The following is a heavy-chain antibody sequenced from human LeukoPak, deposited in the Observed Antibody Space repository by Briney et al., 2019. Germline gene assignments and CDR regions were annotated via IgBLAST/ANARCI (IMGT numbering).Heavy chain of an antibody. D-gene: IGHD2-15*01. V-gene: IGHV4-39*01. CDR1: GGSFSSSPYY. J-gene: IGHJ4*02. Sequence: PSETLSLTCTVSGGSFSSSPYYWGWNPQPPGQGLEWIGSVGYSRTTYYNPSLKSRVTISADTSKNQFSLNFTSLTAADTTVYYCARLNPVGQDCTGANCYTLYFFDYWGQGSLVTVSS. CDR3: ARLNPVGQDCTGANCYTLYFFDY. CDR2: VGYSRTT.